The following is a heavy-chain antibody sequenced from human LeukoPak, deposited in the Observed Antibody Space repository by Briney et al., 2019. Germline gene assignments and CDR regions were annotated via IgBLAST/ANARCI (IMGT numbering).Heavy chain of an antibody. J-gene: IGHJ4*02. Sequence: ASVKVSCKASGGTFSSYAISWVRQAPGQGLEWMGRIIPIFGTANYAQKFQGRVTITTDESTSTAYMELSSPRSEDTAVYYCARASGRGYSGYDLDYWGQGTLVTVSS. CDR1: GGTFSSYA. D-gene: IGHD5-12*01. CDR3: ARASGRGYSGYDLDY. V-gene: IGHV1-69*05. CDR2: IIPIFGTA.